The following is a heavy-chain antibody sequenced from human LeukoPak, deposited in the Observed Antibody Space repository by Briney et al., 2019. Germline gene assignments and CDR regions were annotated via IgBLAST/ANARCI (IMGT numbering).Heavy chain of an antibody. CDR3: AREMGYDSSGYPLGVFDY. D-gene: IGHD3-22*01. CDR1: GFTFSRYE. V-gene: IGHV3-48*03. Sequence: PGGSLRLSCAASGFTFSRYEMNWVRQAPGKGLEWVSDISSSGSTIYYADSVKGRFTISRDNAKNSLYLQMNSLRAEDTAVYYCAREMGYDSSGYPLGVFDYWGQGTLVTVSS. CDR2: ISSSGSTI. J-gene: IGHJ4*02.